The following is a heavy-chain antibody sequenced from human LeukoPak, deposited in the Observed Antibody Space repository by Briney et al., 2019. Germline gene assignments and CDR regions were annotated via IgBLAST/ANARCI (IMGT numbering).Heavy chain of an antibody. CDR2: ISAYNGDT. CDR1: GYTFTSYD. CDR3: ARDPSNSSGRYVLFDY. Sequence: ASVKVSCKASGYTFTSYDINWVRQATGQGLEWMGWISAYNGDTNYAQNLQGRVTMTTDTSTSTAYMELRSLRSDDTAVYYCARDPSNSSGRYVLFDYWGQGTLVTVSS. V-gene: IGHV1-18*01. D-gene: IGHD6-19*01. J-gene: IGHJ4*02.